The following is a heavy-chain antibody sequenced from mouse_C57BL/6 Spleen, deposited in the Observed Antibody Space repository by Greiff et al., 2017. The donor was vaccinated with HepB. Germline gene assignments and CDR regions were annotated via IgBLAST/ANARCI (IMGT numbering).Heavy chain of an antibody. CDR1: GFTFSDYY. Sequence: DVHLVESGGGLVQPGGSLKLSCAASGFTFSDYYMYWVRQTPEKRLEWVAYISNGGGSTYYPDTVKGRFTISRDNAKNTLYLQMSRLKAEDTAMYYCARRGGTAFDYWGQGTTLTVSS. CDR2: ISNGGGST. D-gene: IGHD4-1*01. J-gene: IGHJ2*01. V-gene: IGHV5-12*01. CDR3: ARRGGTAFDY.